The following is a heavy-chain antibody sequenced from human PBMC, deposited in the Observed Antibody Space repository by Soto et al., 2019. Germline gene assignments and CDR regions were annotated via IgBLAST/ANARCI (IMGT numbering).Heavy chain of an antibody. D-gene: IGHD2-15*01. CDR1: GYTFTRHN. CDR2: INPSGGTT. J-gene: IGHJ4*02. Sequence: ASVKVSCKASGYTFTRHNVHWVRQAPGQGLEWMAIINPSGGTTYYVQKFEGRVTLTTDTSTSTVHMELSSLRSDDTAVYYCARVRGGGSEYFFDYWGQGTLVT. CDR3: ARVRGGGSEYFFDY. V-gene: IGHV1-46*01.